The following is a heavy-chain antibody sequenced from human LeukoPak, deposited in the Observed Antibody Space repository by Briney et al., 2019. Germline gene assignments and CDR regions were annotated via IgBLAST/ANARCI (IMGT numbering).Heavy chain of an antibody. CDR2: ISYDGSNK. Sequence: GGALRLSCASSGFTFSSYGRHWVRQAPGKGLEGVAVISYDGSNKYYADSVKGRFTISRDNSKNTLYLQMNSLRAEDTAVYYCAKDRVKWLRLRGYFDYWGQGTLVTVSS. CDR3: AKDRVKWLRLRGYFDY. V-gene: IGHV3-30*18. J-gene: IGHJ4*02. D-gene: IGHD5-12*01. CDR1: GFTFSSYG.